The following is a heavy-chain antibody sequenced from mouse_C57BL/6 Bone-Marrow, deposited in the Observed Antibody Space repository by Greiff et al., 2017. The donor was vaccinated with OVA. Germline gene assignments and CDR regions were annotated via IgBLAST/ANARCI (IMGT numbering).Heavy chain of an antibody. V-gene: IGHV1-42*01. CDR1: GYSFTGYY. CDR2: INPSTGGT. J-gene: IGHJ3*01. CDR3: ARLYDYDPWFAY. Sequence: VQLKESGPELVKPGASVKISCKASGYSFTGYYMNWVKQSPEKSLEWIGEINPSTGGTTYNQKFKAKATLTVDKSSSTAYMQLKSLTSEDSAVYYCARLYDYDPWFAYWGQGTLVTVSA. D-gene: IGHD2-4*01.